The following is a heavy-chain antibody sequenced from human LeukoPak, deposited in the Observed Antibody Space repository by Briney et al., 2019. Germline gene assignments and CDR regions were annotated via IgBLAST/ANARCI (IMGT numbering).Heavy chain of an antibody. J-gene: IGHJ4*02. CDR3: AKDSGGGVNTPINY. CDR1: GFIFDIYA. D-gene: IGHD2-15*01. CDR2: ITNSGGNT. V-gene: IGHV3-23*01. Sequence: PGGSLRLSCAASGFIFDIYAFIWVRQAPEKGLEWVSVITNSGGNTYYTDSVKGRFTITRDNSKNTLHLQMNSLRGVDAAVYYCAKDSGGGVNTPINYWGQGTLVTVSS.